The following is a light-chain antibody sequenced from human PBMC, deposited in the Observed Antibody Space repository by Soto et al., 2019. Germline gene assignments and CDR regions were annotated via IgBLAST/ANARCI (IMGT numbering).Light chain of an antibody. J-gene: IGLJ3*02. CDR1: SSDVGGYDY. V-gene: IGLV2-8*01. CDR3: SSYAGSKNLM. Sequence: QSALTQSPSASGSPGQSVAISCTGTSSDVGGYDYVSWYQQYPGKAPKLMIYEVSKRPSGVPDRFSGSKSGNTASLTVSGLQAEDEADYYCSSYAGSKNLMFGGGTKLTVL. CDR2: EVS.